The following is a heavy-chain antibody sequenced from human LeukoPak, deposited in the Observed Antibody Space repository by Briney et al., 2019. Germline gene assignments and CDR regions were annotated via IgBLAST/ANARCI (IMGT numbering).Heavy chain of an antibody. V-gene: IGHV1-2*02. CDR3: VREGNDLLSKNFDY. Sequence: GASVKVSCKASGFTFTDYYIHWVRQAPGQGLEWMGYINPHSGVRSSPQKFQGRVTMTPDTSISAVYMELSSLTPDDTAIYYCVREGNDLLSKNFDYWGQGTLVTVSS. J-gene: IGHJ4*02. CDR1: GFTFTDYY. CDR2: INPHSGVR. D-gene: IGHD4-23*01.